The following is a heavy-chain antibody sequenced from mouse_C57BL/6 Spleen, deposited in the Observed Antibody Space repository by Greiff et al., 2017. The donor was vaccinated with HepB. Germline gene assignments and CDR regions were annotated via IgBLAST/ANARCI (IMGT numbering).Heavy chain of an antibody. J-gene: IGHJ4*01. D-gene: IGHD2-4*01. Sequence: VQLQQPGAELVMPGASVKLSCKASGYTFTSYWMHWVKQRPGQGLEWIGEIDPSDSYTNYNQKFKGKSTLTVDKSSSTAYMQLSSLTSEDSAVYYCARRGDYGDYYAMDYWGQGTSVTVSS. CDR3: ARRGDYGDYYAMDY. CDR2: IDPSDSYT. V-gene: IGHV1-69*01. CDR1: GYTFTSYW.